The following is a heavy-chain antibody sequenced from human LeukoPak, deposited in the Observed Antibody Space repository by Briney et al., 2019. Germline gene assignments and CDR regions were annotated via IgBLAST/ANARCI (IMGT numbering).Heavy chain of an antibody. CDR2: IRYDGSNK. CDR3: XKDRPRYGYNYLGYFDY. D-gene: IGHD5-24*01. V-gene: IGHV3-30*02. CDR1: GFTFSSYG. Sequence: GGSLRLSCAASGFTFSSYGMHWVRQAPGKGLEWVAFIRYDGSNKYYADSVKGRFTISRDNSKNTLYLQMNSLRAEDTAVYYCXKDRPRYGYNYLGYFDYWGQGTLVTVSS. J-gene: IGHJ4*02.